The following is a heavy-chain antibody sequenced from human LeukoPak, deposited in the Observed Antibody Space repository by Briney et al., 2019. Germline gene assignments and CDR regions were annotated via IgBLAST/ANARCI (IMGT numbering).Heavy chain of an antibody. CDR2: IKQDGSEI. D-gene: IGHD4-23*01. V-gene: IGHV3-7*01. CDR1: GFTFSNW. Sequence: PGGSLRLSCVASGFTFSNWMSWVRQAPGKGLEWVANIKQDGSEIYYADSVKGRFTISRDNAKNSLYLQMNSLRAEDTAVYYCGLGNSFDYWGQGTLVTVSS. J-gene: IGHJ4*02. CDR3: GLGNSFDY.